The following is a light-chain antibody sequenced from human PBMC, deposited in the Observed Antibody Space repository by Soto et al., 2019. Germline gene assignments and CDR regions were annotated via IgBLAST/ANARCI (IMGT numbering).Light chain of an antibody. Sequence: DIQMTQSPSSLSASVGDRVTITCRARQSLSRYFNWYQQKPGKAPKLLIYAASNLQSGVPARFSGSGSGTDFTLTINSLQPEDFATYYCQQSYSTPPTCGQGTKVEIK. CDR1: QSLSRY. V-gene: IGKV1-39*01. J-gene: IGKJ2*01. CDR2: AAS. CDR3: QQSYSTPPT.